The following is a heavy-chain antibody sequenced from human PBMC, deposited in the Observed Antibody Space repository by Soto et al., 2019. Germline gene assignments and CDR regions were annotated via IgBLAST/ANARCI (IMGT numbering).Heavy chain of an antibody. CDR1: GGPISSGDYY. V-gene: IGHV4-30-4*01. Sequence: PSETLSLTCTVSGGPISSGDYYWTWIRQPPGKGLEWIGNVDYTGTTYYSPSLKSRVTISTDTSKNQFSLNLNSVTAADTAVYFCVRDKGVATITAYNYAMDVWGQGTTVT. CDR3: VRDKGVATITAYNYAMDV. J-gene: IGHJ6*02. CDR2: VDYTGTT. D-gene: IGHD5-12*01.